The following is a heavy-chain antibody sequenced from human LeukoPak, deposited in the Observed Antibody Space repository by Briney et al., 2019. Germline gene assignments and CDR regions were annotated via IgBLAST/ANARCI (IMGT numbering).Heavy chain of an antibody. D-gene: IGHD5-24*01. CDR1: GGSISSSSYY. V-gene: IGHV4-39*01. CDR3: ARTGDGYRAFDY. Sequence: PSETLSLTCTVSGGSISSSSYYWGWIRQPPGKGLEWIGSIYYSGSTYYNPSLKSRVTISVDTSKNQFSLKLSSVTAADTAVYYCARTGDGYRAFDYWGQGTLVTVSS. J-gene: IGHJ4*02. CDR2: IYYSGST.